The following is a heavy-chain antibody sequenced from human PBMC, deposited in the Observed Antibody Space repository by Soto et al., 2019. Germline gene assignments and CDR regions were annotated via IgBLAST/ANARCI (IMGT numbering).Heavy chain of an antibody. CDR3: AQRPFKSSGYFAY. D-gene: IGHD3-10*01. CDR2: ISGSGGDT. CDR1: GFTFSTYT. V-gene: IGHV3-23*01. Sequence: EVQLLESGGGLVQPGGSLRLSCAASGFTFSTYTMSWVRQAPGKGLELVSAISGSGGDTYYPDSVKGRFTVSRDNSNNTMYLQMDRLRADDTAVDYCAQRPFKSSGYFAYWCHGTLVTVSS. J-gene: IGHJ4*01.